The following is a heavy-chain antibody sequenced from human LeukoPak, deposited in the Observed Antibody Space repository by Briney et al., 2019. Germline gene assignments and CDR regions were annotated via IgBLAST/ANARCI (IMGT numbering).Heavy chain of an antibody. CDR2: ISYDGSNK. V-gene: IGHV3-30*18. Sequence: GGSLRLSCAASGFTFSSYGMHWVRQAPAKGLEWVAIISYDGSNKYYADSVKGRFTISRDNSKNTLYLEMNSLRAEDTAVYHCAKAPPAATNYYYGMDVWGQGTTVTVSS. D-gene: IGHD2-15*01. CDR1: GFTFSSYG. CDR3: AKAPPAATNYYYGMDV. J-gene: IGHJ6*02.